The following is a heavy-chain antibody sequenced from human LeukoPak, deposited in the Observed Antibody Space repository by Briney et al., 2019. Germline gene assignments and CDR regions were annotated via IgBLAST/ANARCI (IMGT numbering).Heavy chain of an antibody. D-gene: IGHD5-24*01. CDR3: VRDSGDGYTPPDYYYYMDV. J-gene: IGHJ6*03. CDR2: ISYDGSNE. V-gene: IGHV3-30*04. Sequence: PGGSLRLSCAASGFTFSSYVMHWVRQAPGKGLEWVAIISYDGSNEYYADSVKGRFTISRDNSKNTLYLQMNSLRAADTAVFYCVRDSGDGYTPPDYYYYMDVWGKGTTVTVSS. CDR1: GFTFSSYV.